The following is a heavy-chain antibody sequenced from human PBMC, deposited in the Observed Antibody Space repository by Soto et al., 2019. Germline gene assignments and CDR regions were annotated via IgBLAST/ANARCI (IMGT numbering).Heavy chain of an antibody. D-gene: IGHD3-10*01. J-gene: IGHJ4*02. CDR3: AKEGGGGSGSYMNPFDY. CDR1: GFTFSSYA. Sequence: EVQLLESGGGLVQPGGSLRLSCAASGFTFSSYAMSWVRQAPGKGLEWVSAISGSGGSTYYADSVKGRFTISRDNSKNTLYLQMNSLRAEDTAVYYCAKEGGGGSGSYMNPFDYWGQGTLVTVSS. V-gene: IGHV3-23*01. CDR2: ISGSGGST.